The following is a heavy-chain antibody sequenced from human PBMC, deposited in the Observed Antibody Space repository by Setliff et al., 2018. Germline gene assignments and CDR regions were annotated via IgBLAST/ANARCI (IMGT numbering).Heavy chain of an antibody. CDR3: ARSFSRREKFLLDY. Sequence: SETLSLTCTVSGGSIRSGNDLWSWLRQSPGKGLEWIAYISAYTGRAYYNPSLQSRAALSADTSKSQFSLKVSSVTAADTAVYYCARSFSRREKFLLDYWGQGALVTVSS. CDR2: ISAYTGRA. J-gene: IGHJ4*02. CDR1: GGSIRSGNDL. V-gene: IGHV4-30-4*01.